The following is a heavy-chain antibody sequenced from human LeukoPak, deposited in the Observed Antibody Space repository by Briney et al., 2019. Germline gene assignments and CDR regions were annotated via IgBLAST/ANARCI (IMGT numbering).Heavy chain of an antibody. V-gene: IGHV3-74*01. Sequence: PGGSLRLSCAASGFTFSSYWMHWVRQAPGKGLVWVSRINSDGSSTSYADSVKGRFTISRDNAKNTMYLQMDSLRAEDTAVYYCARGLAYYYDSSGYLDDYWGQGTLVTVSS. CDR1: GFTFSSYW. J-gene: IGHJ4*02. CDR2: INSDGSST. CDR3: ARGLAYYYDSSGYLDDY. D-gene: IGHD3-22*01.